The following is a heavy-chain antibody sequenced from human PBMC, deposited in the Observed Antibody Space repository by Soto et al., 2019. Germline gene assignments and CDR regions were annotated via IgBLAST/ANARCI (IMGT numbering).Heavy chain of an antibody. Sequence: GGSLRLSCAASGFTFSSYGMHWVRQAPGKGLEWVAVIWYDGSNKYYADSVKGRFTISRDNSKNTLYLQMNSLRAEDTAVYYCARIPTVTTPYYYYMDVWGKGTTVTVSS. D-gene: IGHD4-4*01. CDR2: IWYDGSNK. V-gene: IGHV3-33*01. CDR1: GFTFSSYG. CDR3: ARIPTVTTPYYYYMDV. J-gene: IGHJ6*03.